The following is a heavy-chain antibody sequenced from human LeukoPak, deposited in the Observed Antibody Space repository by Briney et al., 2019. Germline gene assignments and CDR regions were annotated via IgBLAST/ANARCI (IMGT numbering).Heavy chain of an antibody. V-gene: IGHV1-2*02. CDR3: AGDYVWGSYRPNNWFDP. CDR1: GYTFTGYY. D-gene: IGHD3-16*02. CDR2: INPNSGGA. Sequence: GASVKVSCKASGYTFTGYYMHWVRQAPGQGLEWMGWINPNSGGANYAQKFQGRVTMTRDTSISTAYMELSRLRSDDTAVYYCAGDYVWGSYRPNNWFDPWGQGTLVTVSS. J-gene: IGHJ5*02.